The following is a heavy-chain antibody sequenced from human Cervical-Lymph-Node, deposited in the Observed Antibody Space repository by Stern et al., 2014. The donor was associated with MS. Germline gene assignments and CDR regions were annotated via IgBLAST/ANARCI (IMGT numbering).Heavy chain of an antibody. CDR1: GGTFSTST. Sequence: DQLVESGAEVKKPGSSVKVSCKPSGGTFSTSTINWVRQTPGQGLEWMGGIIPIFGSTNYAQKFQDRVTITAVESTATAYMELDSLRSEDTAVYYCARVGAFCGRDCYSGYYGMDVWGPGTTVTVSS. V-gene: IGHV1-69*19. J-gene: IGHJ6*02. CDR3: ARVGAFCGRDCYSGYYGMDV. CDR2: IIPIFGST. D-gene: IGHD2-21*02.